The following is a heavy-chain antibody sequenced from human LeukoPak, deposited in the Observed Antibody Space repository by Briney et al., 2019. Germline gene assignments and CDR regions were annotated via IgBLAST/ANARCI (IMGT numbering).Heavy chain of an antibody. CDR1: GFTFSSYS. CDR2: ISSSSSYK. Sequence: TGGSLRLSCAASGFTFSSYSMNWVRQAPGKGLEWVSSISSSSSYKYYADSVKGRFTIARDNAKNSVYLEMNSLRADDTAVYYCARSARLMKGVVEVTALDDWGQGTLVTVSS. J-gene: IGHJ4*02. V-gene: IGHV3-21*01. D-gene: IGHD3-3*01. CDR3: ARSARLMKGVVEVTALDD.